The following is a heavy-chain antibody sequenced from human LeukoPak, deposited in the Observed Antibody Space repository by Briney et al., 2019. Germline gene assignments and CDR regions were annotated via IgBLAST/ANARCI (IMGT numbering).Heavy chain of an antibody. CDR3: ASTKMDSSSQFLDY. CDR1: GGSISSSSYY. D-gene: IGHD6-6*01. CDR2: IYYSGST. J-gene: IGHJ4*02. Sequence: SETLSLTCTVSGGSISSSSYYWGWIRQPPGKGLEWIGSIYYSGSTYYNPSLKSRVTISVDTSKNQFSLKLSSVTAADTAVYYCASTKMDSSSQFLDYWGQGTLVTVSS. V-gene: IGHV4-39*01.